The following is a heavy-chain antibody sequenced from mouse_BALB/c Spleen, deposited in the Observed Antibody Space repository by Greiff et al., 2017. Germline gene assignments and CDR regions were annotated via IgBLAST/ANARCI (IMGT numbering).Heavy chain of an antibody. CDR3: TRAIDGYSYLYYFDY. Sequence: EVKLQESGGGLVKPGGSLKLSCAASGFTFSSYTMSWVRQTPEKRLEWVATISSGGSYTYYPDSVKGRFTISRDNAKNTLYLQMSSLKSEDTAMYYCTRAIDGYSYLYYFDYWGQGTTLTVSS. D-gene: IGHD2-3*01. V-gene: IGHV5-6-4*01. CDR2: ISSGGSYT. J-gene: IGHJ2*01. CDR1: GFTFSSYT.